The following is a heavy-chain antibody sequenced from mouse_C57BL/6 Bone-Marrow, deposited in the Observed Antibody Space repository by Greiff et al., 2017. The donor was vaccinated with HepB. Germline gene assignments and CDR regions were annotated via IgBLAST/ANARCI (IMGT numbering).Heavy chain of an antibody. CDR2: IYPGSGNT. Sequence: QVHVKQSGAELVRPGASVKLSCKASGYTFTDYYINWVKQRPGQGLEWIARIYPGSGNTYYNEKFKGKATLTAEKSSSTAYMQLSSLTTEDSAVYFCARYSGSWFAYWGQGTLVTVSA. J-gene: IGHJ3*01. D-gene: IGHD3-2*02. CDR3: ARYSGSWFAY. CDR1: GYTFTDYY. V-gene: IGHV1-76*01.